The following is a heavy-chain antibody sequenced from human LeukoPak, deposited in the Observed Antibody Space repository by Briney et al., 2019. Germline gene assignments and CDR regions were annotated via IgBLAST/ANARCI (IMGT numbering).Heavy chain of an antibody. CDR1: GGSFSGYY. V-gene: IGHV4-34*01. J-gene: IGHJ4*02. CDR2: INHSGST. D-gene: IGHD6-13*01. Sequence: SETLSLTCAVYGGSFSGYYWSWIRQPPGKGLEWIGEINHSGSTNYNPSLKSRVTISVDTSKNQFSLKLSSVTAADTAVYYCARGRVSNSWYDGSRYFDYWGQGTLVTVSS. CDR3: ARGRVSNSWYDGSRYFDY.